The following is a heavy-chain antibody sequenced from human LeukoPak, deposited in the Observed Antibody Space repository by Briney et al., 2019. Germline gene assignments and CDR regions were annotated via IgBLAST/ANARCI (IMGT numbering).Heavy chain of an antibody. CDR2: VYYIGTT. CDR3: ARVSNEAFDI. Sequence: PSETLSPTCTVSGGSISTYYWSWIRQPPGKGLEWIGYVYYIGTTNYNPSLKSRVTISVDTSKNQFSLKLSSVTAADTALYYCARVSNEAFDIWGQGTIVTVSS. CDR1: GGSISTYY. V-gene: IGHV4-59*01. J-gene: IGHJ3*02.